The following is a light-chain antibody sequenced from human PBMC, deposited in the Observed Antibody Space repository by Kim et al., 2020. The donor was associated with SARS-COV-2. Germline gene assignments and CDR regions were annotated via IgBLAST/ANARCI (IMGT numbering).Light chain of an antibody. V-gene: IGKV3-15*01. CDR1: QGCSGY. CDR2: GAS. Sequence: GESTTPSCRDRQGCSGYLAWYQQKPGQAPRLLIYGASTRATGIPARFSGSGSGTEFTLTISSLQSEDFAVYYCQQYNNWPGTFGQGTKLEI. J-gene: IGKJ2*01. CDR3: QQYNNWPGT.